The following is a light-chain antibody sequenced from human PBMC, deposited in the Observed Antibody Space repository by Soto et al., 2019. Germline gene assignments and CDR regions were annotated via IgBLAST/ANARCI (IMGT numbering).Light chain of an antibody. CDR3: QQYNNWPRT. CDR2: GAS. V-gene: IGKV3-15*01. CDR1: QSVSSN. Sequence: EIVVTQSPATLSVSPGERATLSCRASQSVSSNLAWYQQKPGQAPRLLIYGASTRATGIPARFSGSGSGTEFTLTISSLQSEDFAVYYCQQYNNWPRTFGHGTKVDIK. J-gene: IGKJ1*01.